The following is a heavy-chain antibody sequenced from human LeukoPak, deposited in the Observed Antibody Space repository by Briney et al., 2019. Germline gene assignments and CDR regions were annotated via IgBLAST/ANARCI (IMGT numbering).Heavy chain of an antibody. CDR2: VNPNSGNT. CDR1: GYTFTSYD. CDR3: ARRVYDSSGYYIYYFDY. V-gene: IGHV1-8*01. D-gene: IGHD3-22*01. J-gene: IGHJ4*02. Sequence: ASVKVSCKSSGYTFTSYDINWVRQATGQGLEWMGWVNPNSGNTGYAQKFQGRVTMTRNTSISTAYMELSSLRSEDTAVYYCARRVYDSSGYYIYYFDYWGQGTLVTVSS.